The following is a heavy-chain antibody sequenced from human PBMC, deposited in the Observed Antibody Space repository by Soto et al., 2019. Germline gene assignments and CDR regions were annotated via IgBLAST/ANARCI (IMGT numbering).Heavy chain of an antibody. Sequence: PGGSLILSCAASGFTFSSYGMHWVRQAPGKGLEWVAVISYDGSTKYYADSVKGRFTISRDNSKNTLYLQMNSLRAEDTAVYYCATTYYYDSSGYGYWGQGTLVTVSS. D-gene: IGHD3-22*01. CDR3: ATTYYYDSSGYGY. J-gene: IGHJ4*02. CDR2: ISYDGSTK. CDR1: GFTFSSYG. V-gene: IGHV3-30*03.